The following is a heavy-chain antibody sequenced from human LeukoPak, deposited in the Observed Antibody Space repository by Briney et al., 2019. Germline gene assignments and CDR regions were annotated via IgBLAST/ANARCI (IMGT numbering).Heavy chain of an antibody. D-gene: IGHD1-26*01. J-gene: IGHJ3*02. CDR3: AKSGVGPTIKAFDI. V-gene: IGHV3-9*03. CDR1: GFTFDDYA. CDR2: ISWNSGSI. Sequence: PGRSLRLSCAASGFTFDDYAMHWVRQAPGKGLECVSGISWNSGSIGYADSVKGRFTISRDNAKNSLYLQMNSLRAEDMALYYCAKSGVGPTIKAFDIWGQGTMVTVSS.